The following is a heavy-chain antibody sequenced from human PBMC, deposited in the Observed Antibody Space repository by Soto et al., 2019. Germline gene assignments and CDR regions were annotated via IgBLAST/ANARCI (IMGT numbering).Heavy chain of an antibody. CDR2: ISGSGGST. J-gene: IGHJ6*03. Sequence: GGSLRLSCAASGFTFSSYAMSWVRQAPGKGLEWVSAISGSGGSTYYADSVKGRFTISRDNSKNTLYLQMNSLRAEGTAVYYCAKDAYCSGGSCYSYYYYMDVWGKGTTVTVSS. CDR1: GFTFSSYA. CDR3: AKDAYCSGGSCYSYYYYMDV. V-gene: IGHV3-23*01. D-gene: IGHD2-15*01.